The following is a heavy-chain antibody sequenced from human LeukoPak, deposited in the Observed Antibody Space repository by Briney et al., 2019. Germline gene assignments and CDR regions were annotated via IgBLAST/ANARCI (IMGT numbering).Heavy chain of an antibody. CDR2: ISDRGDNT. J-gene: IGHJ6*03. CDR3: ARARGGSYYYDYMDV. V-gene: IGHV3-23*01. D-gene: IGHD3-16*01. CDR1: GFTFSAYG. Sequence: GGSLRLSCAASGFTFSAYGMTWVRQAPGKGLEWVSHISDRGDNTYYADPVQGRFTISRDNSNNTVYLQMDSLSADDTAVYYCARARGGSYYYDYMDVWGKGTTVTVSS.